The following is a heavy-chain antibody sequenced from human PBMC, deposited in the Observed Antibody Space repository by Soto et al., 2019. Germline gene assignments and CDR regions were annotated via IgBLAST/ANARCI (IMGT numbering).Heavy chain of an antibody. Sequence: LRLSCAASGFTFSSYAMSWVRQAPGKGLEWVSAISGSGGSTYYADSVKGRFTISRDNSKNTLYLQMNSLRAEDTAVYYCATHIRSGSYRCYYGMDVWGQGTTVTVSS. CDR3: ATHIRSGSYRCYYGMDV. V-gene: IGHV3-23*01. CDR1: GFTFSSYA. J-gene: IGHJ6*02. D-gene: IGHD1-26*01. CDR2: ISGSGGST.